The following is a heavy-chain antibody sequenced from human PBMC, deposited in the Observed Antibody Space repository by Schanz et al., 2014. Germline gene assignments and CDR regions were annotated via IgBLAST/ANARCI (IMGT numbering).Heavy chain of an antibody. J-gene: IGHJ4*02. V-gene: IGHV3-33*08. CDR3: ARDHTTESYYSAGPPIDY. D-gene: IGHD1-26*01. CDR2: IWSDGTNE. CDR1: GITFSSHS. Sequence: VQLVESGGGLVQPGGSLRLSCAASGITFSSHSFNWVRQAPGKGLEWVAVIWSDGTNEYYADSVKGRFTISGDSSKYTVYLQMNSLRADDTAVYYCARDHTTESYYSAGPPIDYWGQGTLLTVSS.